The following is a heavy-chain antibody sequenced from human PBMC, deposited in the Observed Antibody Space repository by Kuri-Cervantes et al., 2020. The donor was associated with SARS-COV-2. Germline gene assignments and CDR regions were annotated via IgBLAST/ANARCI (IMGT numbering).Heavy chain of an antibody. CDR2: VKTDSGNT. CDR1: GGTFSSYA. V-gene: IGHV1-8*02. Sequence: ASVKVSCKASGGTFSSYAISWVRQAPGQGLEWMGMVKTDSGNTLYAQIFQGRVTMTRDISTATAYMELSSLTSEDTAIYYCYCAPKEGFDSWGQGTLVTVSS. J-gene: IGHJ4*02. CDR3: YCAPKEGFDS. D-gene: IGHD2-21*01.